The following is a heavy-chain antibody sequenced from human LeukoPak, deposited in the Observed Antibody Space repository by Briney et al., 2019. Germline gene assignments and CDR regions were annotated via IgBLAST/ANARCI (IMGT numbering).Heavy chain of an antibody. V-gene: IGHV4-39*01. CDR3: ARRIVGVIDAFDY. D-gene: IGHD1-26*01. CDR2: IYYSGST. Sequence: PSETLSLTCTVSGGSISSSISYWSRIRQPPGKGLESVATIYYSGSTYYSPSLKSRVTISVDTSKNQFSLKVTSMTAADTAVYYCARRIVGVIDAFDYWGQGALVTVSS. J-gene: IGHJ4*02. CDR1: GGSISSSISY.